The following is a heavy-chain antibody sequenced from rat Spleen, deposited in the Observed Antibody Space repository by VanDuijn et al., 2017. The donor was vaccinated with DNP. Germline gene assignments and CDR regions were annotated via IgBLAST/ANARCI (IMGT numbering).Heavy chain of an antibody. V-gene: IGHV5-31*01. J-gene: IGHJ2*01. CDR2: ITNTGDST. D-gene: IGHD1-4*01. Sequence: EVQLVESGGGLVQPGRSLKLSCVASKFTFNNYWMTWIRQAPGKGLEWVASITNTGDSTYYPDSVKGRFTISRDNAKSTLYLQMASLRSDDTATYYCAGRPPPTRGPFDYWGQGVTVTVSS. CDR1: KFTFNNYW. CDR3: AGRPPPTRGPFDY.